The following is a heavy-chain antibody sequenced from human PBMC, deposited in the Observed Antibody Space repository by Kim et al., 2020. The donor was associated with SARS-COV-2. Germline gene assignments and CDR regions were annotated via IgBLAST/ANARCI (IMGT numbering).Heavy chain of an antibody. D-gene: IGHD2-15*01. V-gene: IGHV4-59*01. CDR1: GGSISSYY. CDR3: ARDHGTCSGGSCYYGNFDY. Sequence: SETLSLTCTVSGGSISSYYWSWIRQPPGKGLEWIGYIYYSGSTNYNPSLKSRVTISVDTSKNQFSLKLSSVTAADTAVYYCARDHGTCSGGSCYYGNFDYWGQGTLVTVSS. CDR2: IYYSGST. J-gene: IGHJ4*02.